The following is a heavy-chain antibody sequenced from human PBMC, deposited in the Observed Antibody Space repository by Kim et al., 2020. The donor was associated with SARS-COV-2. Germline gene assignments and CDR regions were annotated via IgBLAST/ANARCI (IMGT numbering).Heavy chain of an antibody. D-gene: IGHD3-10*01. CDR3: VRKGEDF. V-gene: IGHV3-33*01. J-gene: IGHJ4*02. CDR2: DDGGLK. Sequence: DDGGLKYYADSVKGRFSISKDNSRNTVYLQMNELRVEDTAVYYCVRKGEDFWGQGTLVTVSS.